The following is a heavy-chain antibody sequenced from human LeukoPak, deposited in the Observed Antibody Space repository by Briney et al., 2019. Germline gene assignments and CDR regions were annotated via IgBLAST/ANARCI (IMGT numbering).Heavy chain of an antibody. CDR2: INPNSGGT. D-gene: IGHD3-10*01. Sequence: ASVKVSCKASGYTFTGYYMHWVRQAPGQGLEWMGWINPNSGGTNYAQKFQGRVTMTRDTSISTAYMELSRLRSDDTAVYYCARSQGIRGVITAYWGQGTLVTVSS. V-gene: IGHV1-2*02. J-gene: IGHJ4*02. CDR3: ARSQGIRGVITAY. CDR1: GYTFTGYY.